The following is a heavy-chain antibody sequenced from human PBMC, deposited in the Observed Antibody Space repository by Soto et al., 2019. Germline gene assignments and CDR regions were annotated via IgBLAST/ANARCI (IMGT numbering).Heavy chain of an antibody. CDR3: ETTPRFLESLADHG. CDR2: ISSSGGAT. CDR1: GFSFSNYE. V-gene: IGHV3-48*03. D-gene: IGHD3-3*01. J-gene: IGHJ4*02. Sequence: EVRLVESGGGLVQPGGSLRLSCTASGFSFSNYEMNWVRQAPGQGLEWLSYISSSGGATFYADSVKGRCIISRNNARTSLFLQMHRRSLEDTAVYYCETTPRFLESLADHGWGQVTLVTVSS.